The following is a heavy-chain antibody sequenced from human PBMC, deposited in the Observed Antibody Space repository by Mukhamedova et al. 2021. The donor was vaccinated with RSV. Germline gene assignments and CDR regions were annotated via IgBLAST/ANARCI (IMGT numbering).Heavy chain of an antibody. CDR2: TYYKSKWYN. Sequence: NWIRQSPSRGLEWLGRTYYKSKWYNDYAVSVSSRATINPDTSNNQFSLQLNSVTPEDTAVYYCAREGGAYSRYFDYWGQGTLVTV. J-gene: IGHJ4*02. V-gene: IGHV6-1*01. CDR3: AREGGAYSRYFDY. D-gene: IGHD2-15*01.